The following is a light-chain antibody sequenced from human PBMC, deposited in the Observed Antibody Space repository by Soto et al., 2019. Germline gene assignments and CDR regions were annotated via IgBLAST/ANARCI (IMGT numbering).Light chain of an antibody. Sequence: QSALTQPASVSGSPGQSITISCTGTSSDVGGYNYVSWYQQHPGEAPRVIIHDVSNRPSGISNRFSGSKSGNTAALTIFGLQAEDEADYYCSSYTTSSTVVFGGVTKLTVL. J-gene: IGLJ2*01. V-gene: IGLV2-14*03. CDR1: SSDVGGYNY. CDR3: SSYTTSSTVV. CDR2: DVS.